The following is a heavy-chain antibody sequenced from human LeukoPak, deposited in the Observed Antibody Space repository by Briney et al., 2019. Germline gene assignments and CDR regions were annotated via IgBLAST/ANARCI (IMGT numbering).Heavy chain of an antibody. CDR2: VSNPSSTK. V-gene: IGHV3-11*04. J-gene: IGHJ4*02. CDR3: ARCGDGLPCDFDY. D-gene: IGHD3-10*01. CDR1: GFIFSGYY. Sequence: GGSLRLSCDASGFIFSGYYMSWARQAPGKGLEWISYVSNPSSTKHYADSVKGRFTISRDNAKNSLYLQMNSLRAEDTAVYYCARCGDGLPCDFDYWGQGALVTVSS.